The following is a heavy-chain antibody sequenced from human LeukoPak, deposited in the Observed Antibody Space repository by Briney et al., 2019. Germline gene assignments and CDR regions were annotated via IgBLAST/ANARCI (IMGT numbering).Heavy chain of an antibody. CDR1: GFTFSSYA. D-gene: IGHD1-1*01. Sequence: GGSLRLSCAASGFTFSSYAMSWVRQAPGKGLEWVSAISGSGGSTYYADYVKGRFTISRDNSKNTLYLQMNSLRAEDTAVYYCASLDGTTDAFDIWGQGTMVTVSS. V-gene: IGHV3-23*01. J-gene: IGHJ3*02. CDR3: ASLDGTTDAFDI. CDR2: ISGSGGST.